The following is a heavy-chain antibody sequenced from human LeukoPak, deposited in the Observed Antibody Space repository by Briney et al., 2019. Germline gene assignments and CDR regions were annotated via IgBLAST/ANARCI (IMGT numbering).Heavy chain of an antibody. V-gene: IGHV3-7*01. CDR3: ARDVGGSLDY. D-gene: IGHD1-26*01. Sequence: PGGSLRLSCAASGFTFSTYWMAWVRQAPGEGLEWVANIKGDESARHQADSVKGRFTISRDNAKKSVYLQMSSLRGEDTAVYYCARDVGGSLDYWGQGTLVTVSS. CDR1: GFTFSTYW. CDR2: IKGDESAR. J-gene: IGHJ4*02.